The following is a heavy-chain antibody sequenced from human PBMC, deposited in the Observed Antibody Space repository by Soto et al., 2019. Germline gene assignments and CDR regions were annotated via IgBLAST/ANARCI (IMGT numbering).Heavy chain of an antibody. CDR2: IYPGDSDT. CDR3: ARQSTYITGADS. Sequence: GESLKISCEGSGYTFTSYWIAWVRQTPGKGLEWMGIIYPGDSDTRYSPSFQGQVTISADKSNSTAYLQWSALKASDSAIYYCARQSTYITGADSWGQGTLVTVSS. J-gene: IGHJ5*01. D-gene: IGHD1-20*01. V-gene: IGHV5-51*01. CDR1: GYTFTSYW.